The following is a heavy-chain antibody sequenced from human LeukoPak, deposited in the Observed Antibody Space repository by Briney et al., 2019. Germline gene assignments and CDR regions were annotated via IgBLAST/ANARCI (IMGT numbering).Heavy chain of an antibody. Sequence: KPSETLSLTCTVSGGSISSSSYYWGWIRQPPGKGLDWIGSIYYSGSTYYNPSLKSRVTISVDTSKNQFSLKLSSVTAADTAVYYCATYYDYVWGSPIDYWGQGTLVTVSS. J-gene: IGHJ4*02. V-gene: IGHV4-39*01. CDR1: GGSISSSSYY. D-gene: IGHD3-16*01. CDR3: ATYYDYVWGSPIDY. CDR2: IYYSGST.